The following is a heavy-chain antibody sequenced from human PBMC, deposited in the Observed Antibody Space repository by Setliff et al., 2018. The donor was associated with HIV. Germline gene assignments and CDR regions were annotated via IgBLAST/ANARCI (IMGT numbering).Heavy chain of an antibody. J-gene: IGHJ6*02. CDR1: GGTFSSYA. Sequence: ASVKVSCKASGGTFSSYAISWVRQAPGQGLEWVGWIHTNTGDPTYAQGFTGRFVFSLDTSVSTAYLQISGLKAEDTAVYYCATRGEQLYFYGMDVWVPETLLVTVSS. D-gene: IGHD1-26*01. V-gene: IGHV7-4-1*02. CDR3: ATRGEQLYFYGMDV. CDR2: IHTNTGDP.